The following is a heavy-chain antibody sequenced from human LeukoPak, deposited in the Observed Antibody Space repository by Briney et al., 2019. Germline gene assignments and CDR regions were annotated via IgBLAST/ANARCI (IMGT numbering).Heavy chain of an antibody. V-gene: IGHV3-48*03. CDR1: GFTFSSYE. J-gene: IGHJ4*02. CDR3: ARGNYYDSSGYYEY. CDR2: ISSSGSTI. Sequence: GGSLRLSCAASGFTFSSYEMNWVRQAPGKGLEWVSYISSSGSTIYYADSVKGRFTISRDNAKNSLYLQMNSLRAEDTAVYYCARGNYYDSSGYYEYWGQGTLVTVSS. D-gene: IGHD3-22*01.